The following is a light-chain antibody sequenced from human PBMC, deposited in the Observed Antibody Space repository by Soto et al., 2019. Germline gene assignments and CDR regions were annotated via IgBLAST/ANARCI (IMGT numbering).Light chain of an antibody. Sequence: EIVLTQSPGTLSLSPGERATLSFSASPSVSSSYLAWYQQKPGQAPRILIYGASSSATGIPDRFRGSGSGTDFTLTIIRLGPEDVAVYYCQTYRSSPRTFGQGTKVEI. CDR3: QTYRSSPRT. CDR2: GAS. CDR1: PSVSSSY. V-gene: IGKV3-20*01. J-gene: IGKJ1*01.